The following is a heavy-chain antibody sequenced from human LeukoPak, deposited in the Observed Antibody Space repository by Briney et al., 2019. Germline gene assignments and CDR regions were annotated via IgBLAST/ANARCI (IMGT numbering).Heavy chain of an antibody. D-gene: IGHD6-13*01. CDR3: ASSSQAVAGDNWFDP. V-gene: IGHV6-1*01. CDR1: GDSVSSNSAA. J-gene: IGHJ5*02. Sequence: SQTLSLTCAISGDSVSSNSAAWNWIRQSPSRGLEWLGRTYYRSEWYNDYAVSVKSRITINPDTSKNQSSLQLNSVTPEDTAVYYCASSSQAVAGDNWFDPWGQGTLVTVSS. CDR2: TYYRSEWYN.